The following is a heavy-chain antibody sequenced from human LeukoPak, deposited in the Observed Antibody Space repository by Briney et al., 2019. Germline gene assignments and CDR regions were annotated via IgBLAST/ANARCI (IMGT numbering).Heavy chain of an antibody. CDR3: ARGYYYGSGSYSPPDY. Sequence: SETLSLTCTVSGGSISSSSYYWGWIRQPPGKGLEWIGSIYYSGSTYYNPSLKSRVTISVDTSKNQFSLKLSSVTAADTAVYYCARGYYYGSGSYSPPDYWGQGTLVTVSS. D-gene: IGHD3-10*01. CDR2: IYYSGST. CDR1: GGSISSSSYY. J-gene: IGHJ4*02. V-gene: IGHV4-39*07.